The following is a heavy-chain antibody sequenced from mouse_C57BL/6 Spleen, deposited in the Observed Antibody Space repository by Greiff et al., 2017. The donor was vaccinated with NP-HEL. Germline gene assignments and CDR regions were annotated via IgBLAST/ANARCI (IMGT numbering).Heavy chain of an antibody. D-gene: IGHD4-1*01. J-gene: IGHJ2*01. CDR1: GFTFSSYT. V-gene: IGHV5-9*01. CDR3: ARTITGYFDY. CDR2: ISGGGGNT. Sequence: EVQGVESGGGLVKPGGSLKLSCAASGFTFSSYTMSWVRQTPEKRLEWVATISGGGGNTYYPDSVKGRFTISRDNAKNTLYLQMSSLRSEDTALYYCARTITGYFDYWGQGTTLTVSS.